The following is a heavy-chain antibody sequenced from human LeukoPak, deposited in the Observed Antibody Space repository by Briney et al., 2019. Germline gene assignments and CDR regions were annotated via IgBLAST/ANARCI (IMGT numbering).Heavy chain of an antibody. D-gene: IGHD3-10*01. CDR1: GGSISSYY. CDR2: IYTSGST. J-gene: IGHJ4*02. Sequence: SETLSLTCTVSGGSISSYYWSWLRQPAGKGLEWIGRIYTSGSTNYNPSLKSRVTISVDTSRNQFSLKLSSVTAADTAVYYCARGLWFGDENPPYFDYWGQGILVTVSS. CDR3: ARGLWFGDENPPYFDY. V-gene: IGHV4-4*07.